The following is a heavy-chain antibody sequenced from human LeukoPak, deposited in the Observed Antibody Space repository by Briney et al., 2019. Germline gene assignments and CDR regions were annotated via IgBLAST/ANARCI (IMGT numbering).Heavy chain of an antibody. J-gene: IGHJ4*02. D-gene: IGHD6-19*01. CDR2: ISYDGSNK. Sequence: GGSLRLSCAASGFTFDAYGMRWVRQDPSNWLELGAVISYDGSNKYYADSVKGRFTFSRDNSNNTLYLHMNSPRSEDTAVYYCARDFKQWLDYWGQGTLVTVSS. CDR3: ARDFKQWLDY. V-gene: IGHV3-30*03. CDR1: GFTFDAYG.